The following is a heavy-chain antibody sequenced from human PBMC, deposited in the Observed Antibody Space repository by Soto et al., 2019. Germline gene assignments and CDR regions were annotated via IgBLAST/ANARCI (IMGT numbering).Heavy chain of an antibody. CDR1: GFTFSSYA. Sequence: PGGSMRLSCAASGFTFSSYAMHWVRQAPGKGLEWVAVISYDGSNKYYADSVKGRFTISRDNSKNTLYLQMNSLRAEDTAVYYCARGSTGPPRQLEGMDYWGQGTLVTVSS. CDR2: ISYDGSNK. CDR3: ARGSTGPPRQLEGMDY. D-gene: IGHD6-6*01. J-gene: IGHJ4*02. V-gene: IGHV3-30-3*01.